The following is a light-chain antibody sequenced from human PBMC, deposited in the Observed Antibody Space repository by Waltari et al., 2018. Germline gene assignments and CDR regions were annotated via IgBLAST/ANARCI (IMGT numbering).Light chain of an antibody. CDR1: PSNNGANT. CDR2: SNT. J-gene: IGLJ3*02. Sequence: QSVLTQPPSASGTPGQRVTIACSGGPSNNGANTVNWYQQLPGTAPKLLISSNTQRPSGVPDRFSGSKSDTSASLAISGLQSEDEADYYCATWDDTLNVWMFGGGTKLTVL. CDR3: ATWDDTLNVWM. V-gene: IGLV1-44*01.